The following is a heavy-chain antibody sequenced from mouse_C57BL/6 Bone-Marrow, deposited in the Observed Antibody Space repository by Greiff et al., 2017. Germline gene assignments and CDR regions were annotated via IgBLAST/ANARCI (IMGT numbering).Heavy chain of an antibody. CDR3: ARLGDGYYRYAMDD. CDR1: GYTFTSYT. J-gene: IGHJ4*01. Sequence: VQLQQSGAELARPGASVKMSCKASGYTFTSYTMPWVKQRPGQGLAWIGYINPSSGYTKYNQKFKDKATLTADKSSSTAYMQLSSLTSEDAAVYYCARLGDGYYRYAMDDWGQGTSVTVSS. V-gene: IGHV1-4*01. D-gene: IGHD2-3*01. CDR2: INPSSGYT.